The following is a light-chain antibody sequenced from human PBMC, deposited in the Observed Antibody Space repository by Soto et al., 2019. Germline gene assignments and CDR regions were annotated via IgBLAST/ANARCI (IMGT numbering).Light chain of an antibody. CDR3: QQRTSWPIFT. CDR1: QSFNSIY. CDR2: DAS. V-gene: IGKV3D-20*02. Sequence: EIVLTQSPGTLSLSPGERATLSCRASQSFNSIYLAWYQQKPGQAPRLLIYDASNRATGIPARFRGSGSGTDFTLTISSLEPEDFAVYYCQQRTSWPIFTFGPGTKVDIK. J-gene: IGKJ3*01.